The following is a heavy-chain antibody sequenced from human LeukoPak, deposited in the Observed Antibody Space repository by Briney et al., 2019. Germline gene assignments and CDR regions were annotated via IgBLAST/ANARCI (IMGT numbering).Heavy chain of an antibody. CDR2: ISASGGST. D-gene: IGHD2-15*01. CDR1: GFTFISYG. J-gene: IGHJ4*02. Sequence: GGTLRLSCAASGFTFISYGMSWVRQAPGKGLEWVSAISASGGSTYYADSVKGRFTISRDNSKNTLYLQMNSLRGEDTAVYYCAKDWGAYCSGGSCYGDFDYWGQGTLVTVSS. V-gene: IGHV3-23*01. CDR3: AKDWGAYCSGGSCYGDFDY.